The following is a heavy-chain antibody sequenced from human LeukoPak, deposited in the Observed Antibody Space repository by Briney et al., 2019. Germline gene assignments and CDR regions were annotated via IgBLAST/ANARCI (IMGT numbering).Heavy chain of an antibody. V-gene: IGHV5-51*01. D-gene: IGHD2-15*01. CDR3: ARRIEGYCSGGSCRNWFDP. Sequence: GESLKISCKGSGYSFTSYWIGWVRPMPGKGLEWMGIIYPGDSDTRYSPSFQGQVTISADKSISTAYLQWSSLKALDTAMYYCARRIEGYCSGGSCRNWFDPWGQGTLVTVSS. CDR1: GYSFTSYW. J-gene: IGHJ5*02. CDR2: IYPGDSDT.